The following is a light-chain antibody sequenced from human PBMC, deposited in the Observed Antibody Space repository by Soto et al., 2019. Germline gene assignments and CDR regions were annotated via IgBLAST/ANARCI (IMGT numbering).Light chain of an antibody. CDR3: SSYSSSSTVV. CDR2: DVS. J-gene: IGLJ3*02. V-gene: IGLV2-14*03. CDR1: DFDVGAYNY. Sequence: QSALTQPASVSGSPGQSITISCTGTDFDVGAYNYVSWYQQHPGKAPKLMIYDVSNRPSGVSSRFSGSKSGNTASLTISGLQAEDEADYYCSSYSSSSTVVVGGGTKVTVL.